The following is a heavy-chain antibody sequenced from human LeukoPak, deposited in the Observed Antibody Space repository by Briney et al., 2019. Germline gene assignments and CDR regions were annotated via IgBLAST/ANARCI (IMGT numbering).Heavy chain of an antibody. Sequence: GGSLRLSCAASGFTFSSYAMHWVRQAPGEGLEWVAVISYDGSNKYYADSVKGRFTISRDNSKNTLYLQMNSLRAEDTAVYYCAGVMVDTAMGFDYWGQGTLVTVSS. J-gene: IGHJ4*02. D-gene: IGHD5-18*01. V-gene: IGHV3-30-3*01. CDR1: GFTFSSYA. CDR2: ISYDGSNK. CDR3: AGVMVDTAMGFDY.